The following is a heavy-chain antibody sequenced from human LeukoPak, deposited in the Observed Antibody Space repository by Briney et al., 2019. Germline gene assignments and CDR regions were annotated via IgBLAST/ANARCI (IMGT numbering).Heavy chain of an antibody. D-gene: IGHD3-16*01. CDR2: IYTSEST. J-gene: IGHJ4*02. CDR1: GVSISRGSYY. CDR3: ARDTWGTTYYFDY. Sequence: SQTLSLTCTVSGVSISRGSYYWSWIRQPAGKGLEGIGRIYTSESTYYNPALKRRVTISIDTSKNQFSLKLSSVTAADTAVYYCARDTWGTTYYFDYWGQGTLVTVSS. V-gene: IGHV4-61*02.